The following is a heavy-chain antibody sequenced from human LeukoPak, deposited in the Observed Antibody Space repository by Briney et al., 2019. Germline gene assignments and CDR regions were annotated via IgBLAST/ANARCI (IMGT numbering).Heavy chain of an antibody. CDR3: ARMTLYGSGTVD. V-gene: IGHV3-64*02. CDR1: GFTFRSYA. D-gene: IGHD3-10*01. CDR2: ISSNGGST. J-gene: IGHJ4*02. Sequence: GALGLSCAASGFTFRSYAMDWGRQAPGKGLEYVSGISSNGGSTYYAGSVKGRFTISRDNSKNTVNLQMGSLRIEDTAVYHCARMTLYGSGTVDWGQGILVTVSS.